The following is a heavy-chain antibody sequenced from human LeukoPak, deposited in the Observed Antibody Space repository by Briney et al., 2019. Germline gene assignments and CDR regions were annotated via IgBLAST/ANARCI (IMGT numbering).Heavy chain of an antibody. CDR2: INPSGGST. CDR3: ARENPTHYFDY. V-gene: IGHV1-46*02. Sequence: ASVKVSCQASGYTFNSYYIHWVRQARGQGLEWMGIINPSGGSTSYAQKFQGRVTMTSDTSTSTVYMELSSLRSEDTAVYYCARENPTHYFDYWGQGTLVTVSS. J-gene: IGHJ4*02. CDR1: GYTFNSYY.